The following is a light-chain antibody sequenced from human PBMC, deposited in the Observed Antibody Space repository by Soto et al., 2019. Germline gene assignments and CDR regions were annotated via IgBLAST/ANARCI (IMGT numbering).Light chain of an antibody. V-gene: IGKV1-33*01. CDR1: QDISNY. CDR3: QQYESVPLS. J-gene: IGKJ3*01. Sequence: DIQMTQSPSSLSASVGDRVTITCQASQDISNYLNWYQQKPGRPPKLLINDASNLEAGVPSRFSATGSGTDFAFTITSLQPEDSGTHYCQQYESVPLSFGPGTTLEVK. CDR2: DAS.